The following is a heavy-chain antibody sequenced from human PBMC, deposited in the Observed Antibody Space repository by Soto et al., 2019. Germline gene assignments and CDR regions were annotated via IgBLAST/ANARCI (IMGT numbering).Heavy chain of an antibody. CDR1: GFSFSSYA. J-gene: IGHJ4*02. Sequence: GGSLRLSCAASGFSFSSYAMHWVRQAPGKGLEWVAVISYDGTNKYYADSVKGRFTISRDNSKNTLYLQMNSLRSEDTAVYYCGYSSSSAVADYWGQGTLVTVSS. CDR2: ISYDGTNK. CDR3: GYSSSSAVADY. D-gene: IGHD6-6*01. V-gene: IGHV3-30-3*01.